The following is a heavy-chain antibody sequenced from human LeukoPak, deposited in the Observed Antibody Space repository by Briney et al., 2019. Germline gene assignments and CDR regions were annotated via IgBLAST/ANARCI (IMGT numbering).Heavy chain of an antibody. D-gene: IGHD6-13*01. CDR1: GYTFTSYD. J-gene: IGHJ6*03. CDR2: MNPNSGNT. V-gene: IGHV1-8*01. CDR3: ARLSIAAAGHNYYNYYMDV. Sequence: ASVKVSCKASGYTFTSYDINWVRQATGQGLEWMGWMNPNSGNTGYAQKFQGRVTMTRNTSISTAYMELSSLRSEDTAVYYCARLSIAAAGHNYYNYYMDVWGKGTTVTVSS.